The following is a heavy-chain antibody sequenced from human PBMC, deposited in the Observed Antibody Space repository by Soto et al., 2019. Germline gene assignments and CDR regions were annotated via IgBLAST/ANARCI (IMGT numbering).Heavy chain of an antibody. J-gene: IGHJ6*02. CDR3: ARDLSSCSSARCYSFYYGMDL. V-gene: IGHV3-74*01. Sequence: PGGSLRLSCTASGFNFSRFWTHWVRQVPGRGLVWVSHINSDGSRTSYADSVKGRFTISRDNAKNTLFLQMNSLRAEDTAVYYSARDLSSCSSARCYSFYYGMDLWGQGTTVTVSS. CDR1: GFNFSRFW. D-gene: IGHD2-2*01. CDR2: INSDGSRT.